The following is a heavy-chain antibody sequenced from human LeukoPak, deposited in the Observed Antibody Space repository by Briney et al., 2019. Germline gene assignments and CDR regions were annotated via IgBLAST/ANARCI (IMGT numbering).Heavy chain of an antibody. V-gene: IGHV1-2*02. J-gene: IGHJ5*02. Sequence: ASVKVSCKASGYTFTANYMYWVRQAPGQGLEWMGWINPNSGGTNYAQKFQGRVTMTRDTSISTAYMELSRLRSDDTAVYYCTRAAYCSGGSCSDWFDPWGRGTLVTVSS. CDR3: TRAAYCSGGSCSDWFDP. CDR2: INPNSGGT. CDR1: GYTFTANY. D-gene: IGHD2-15*01.